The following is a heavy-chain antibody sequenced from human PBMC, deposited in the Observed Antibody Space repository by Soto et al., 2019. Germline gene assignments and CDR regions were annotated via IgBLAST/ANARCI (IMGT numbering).Heavy chain of an antibody. CDR2: ISSSGSTI. Sequence: GGSLRLSCAASGFTFSDYYMSWIRQAPGKGLEWVSYISSSGSTIYYADSVKGRFTISRDNAKNSLYLQMNSLRAEDTAVYYCARASAAPTGYNWNYDFDYWGQGTLVTVSS. CDR1: GFTFSDYY. D-gene: IGHD1-7*01. J-gene: IGHJ4*02. CDR3: ARASAAPTGYNWNYDFDY. V-gene: IGHV3-11*04.